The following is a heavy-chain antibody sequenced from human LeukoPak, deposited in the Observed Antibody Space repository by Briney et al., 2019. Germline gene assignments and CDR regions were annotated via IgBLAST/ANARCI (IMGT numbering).Heavy chain of an antibody. D-gene: IGHD3-10*01. CDR1: GFTFTNYG. J-gene: IGHJ4*02. CDR2: ITYDGYYK. CDR3: ARDLSPVVRASPMGH. V-gene: IGHV3-30*03. Sequence: PGTSLRLSCAASGFTFTNYGMHWVRQAPGKGLEWVALITYDGYYKYYSDSVKGRFTISSDTSKNTLYLQMNSLRAEDTAVYYCARDLSPVVRASPMGHWGQGTPVTVSS.